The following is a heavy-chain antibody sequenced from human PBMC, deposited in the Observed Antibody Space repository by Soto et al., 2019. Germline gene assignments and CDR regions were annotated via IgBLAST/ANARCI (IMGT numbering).Heavy chain of an antibody. CDR3: ARWWSGSRQGFDH. V-gene: IGHV4-31*03. CDR2: IYYSGST. Sequence: QVQLQESGPGLVKPSQTLSLTCTVSGGSISSGDYYWSWIRQHPGKGLEWIGYIYYSGSTYYNPSLTSRVTISVDTSKNQFSLKLSSVTAADTAVYYCARWWSGSRQGFDHWGQGTLVTVSS. CDR1: GGSISSGDYY. J-gene: IGHJ5*02. D-gene: IGHD3-3*01.